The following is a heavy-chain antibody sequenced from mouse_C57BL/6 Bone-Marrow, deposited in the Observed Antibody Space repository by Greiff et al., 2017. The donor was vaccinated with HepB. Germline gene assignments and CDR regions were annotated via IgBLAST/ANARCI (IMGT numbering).Heavy chain of an antibody. CDR3: ARDKGVITTVVGDWYFDV. CDR2: IRYSGST. CDR1: GYSITSDY. D-gene: IGHD1-1*01. J-gene: IGHJ1*03. Sequence: EVKLVESGPGLAKPSQTLSLTCSVTGYSITSDYWNWIRKFPGNKLEYMGYIRYSGSTYYNPSLKSRISITRDTSKNQYYLKWNSVTTEDTATYYCARDKGVITTVVGDWYFDVWGTGTTVTVSS. V-gene: IGHV3-8*01.